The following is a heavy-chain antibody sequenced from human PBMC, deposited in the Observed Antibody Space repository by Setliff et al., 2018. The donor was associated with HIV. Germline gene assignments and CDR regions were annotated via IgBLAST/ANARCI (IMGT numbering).Heavy chain of an antibody. J-gene: IGHJ5*01. Sequence: GGSLRLSCAASGFTFSNYDMSWVRQAPEKGLEWVSGISDSGGKTYYTDSVKGRFTISRDNSKNTLYLQMNSLRVEDTAVYYCAKEYSASSEDPWGQGTLVTVSS. D-gene: IGHD5-12*01. CDR2: ISDSGGKT. CDR3: AKEYSASSEDP. CDR1: GFTFSNYD. V-gene: IGHV3-23*01.